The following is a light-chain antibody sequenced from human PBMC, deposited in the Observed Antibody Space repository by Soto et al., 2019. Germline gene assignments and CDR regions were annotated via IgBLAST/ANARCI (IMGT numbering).Light chain of an antibody. CDR3: QQLNSYTLT. J-gene: IGKJ4*01. Sequence: DIQMTQSPSSLSASVGDRVTITFRASQSIRNYLNWYQQRXGKAPKXXIYAASTLQSGVPSRFSGSGSGTDCTLTISSLQPEDFATDYCQQLNSYTLTFGGGTQVDIK. CDR2: AAS. V-gene: IGKV1-17*01. CDR1: QSIRNY.